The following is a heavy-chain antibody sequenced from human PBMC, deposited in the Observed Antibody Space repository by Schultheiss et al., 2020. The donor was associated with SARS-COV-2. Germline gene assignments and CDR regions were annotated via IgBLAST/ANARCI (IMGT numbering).Heavy chain of an antibody. CDR2: INHSGST. D-gene: IGHD3-10*01. CDR3: ASLLGSTMVRGVIKGYYYYGMDV. Sequence: GSLRLSCAVYGGSFSGYYWSWIRQPPGKGLEWIGEINHSGSTNYNPSLKSRVTISVDTSKNQFSLKLSSVTAADTAVYYCASLLGSTMVRGVIKGYYYYGMDVWGQGTTVTVSS. V-gene: IGHV4-34*01. CDR1: GGSFSGYY. J-gene: IGHJ6*02.